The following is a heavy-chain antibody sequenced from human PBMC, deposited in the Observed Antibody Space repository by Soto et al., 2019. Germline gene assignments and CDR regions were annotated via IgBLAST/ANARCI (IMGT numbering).Heavy chain of an antibody. CDR3: ARDRRWHFYASGSYCNVYYGIDV. D-gene: IGHD3-10*01. Sequence: QVQLVQSGAEVKKPGASVKVSCKASGYTFTSYGISWVRQAPGQGLEWMGWISAYNGNTNYAQKLQGRVTMTSDTPTSAAFIALSILKSDDTAVYYCARDRRWHFYASGSYCNVYYGIDVWGQGTTVTVSS. V-gene: IGHV1-18*01. CDR1: GYTFTSYG. J-gene: IGHJ6*02. CDR2: ISAYNGNT.